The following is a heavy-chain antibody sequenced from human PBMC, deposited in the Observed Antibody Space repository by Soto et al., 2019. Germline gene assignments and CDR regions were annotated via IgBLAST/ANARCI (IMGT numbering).Heavy chain of an antibody. Sequence: GGSLRLSCAASGFTFSSYGMHWVRQAPGKGLEWVAVIWYDGSNKYYADSVKGRFTISRDNSKNTLYLQMNSLRAEDTAVYYCARSYGAQQYYFDYWGQGTLVTVSS. D-gene: IGHD4-17*01. J-gene: IGHJ4*02. CDR2: IWYDGSNK. CDR3: ARSYGAQQYYFDY. CDR1: GFTFSSYG. V-gene: IGHV3-33*01.